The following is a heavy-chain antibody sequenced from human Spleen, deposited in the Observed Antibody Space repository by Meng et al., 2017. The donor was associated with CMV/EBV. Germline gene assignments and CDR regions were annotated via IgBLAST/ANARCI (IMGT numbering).Heavy chain of an antibody. CDR1: GYNFVFFG. V-gene: IGHV1-18*01. CDR2: ISAENGNT. Sequence: NAYGYNFVFFGITGVQQAPGQGLGWMGWISAENGNTNYAEKFQSRVTVTTDTSTNTAYMDLRSLRSDDSAVYYCARAGAAVTTHFDFWGQGTLVTVSS. D-gene: IGHD4-17*01. J-gene: IGHJ4*02. CDR3: ARAGAAVTTHFDF.